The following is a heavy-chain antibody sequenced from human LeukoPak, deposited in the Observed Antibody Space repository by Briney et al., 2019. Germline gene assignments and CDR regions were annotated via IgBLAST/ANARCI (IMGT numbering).Heavy chain of an antibody. J-gene: IGHJ4*02. D-gene: IGHD2-21*02. Sequence: KPGGSLRLSCAASGFTFSSYGMSWVRQAPGKGLEWVSGISGSGGRTYYADSVTGRFTISRDNSKNTLYLQMNSLRAEDTALYYCAKCRSCDWLPSDYWGQETLVTVCS. CDR1: GFTFSSYG. CDR3: AKCRSCDWLPSDY. V-gene: IGHV3-23*01. CDR2: ISGSGGRT.